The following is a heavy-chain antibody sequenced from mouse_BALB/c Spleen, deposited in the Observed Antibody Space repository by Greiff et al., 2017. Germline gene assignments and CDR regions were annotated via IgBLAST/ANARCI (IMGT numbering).Heavy chain of an antibody. CDR3: ARYEDYDFYAMDY. CDR1: GDSITSGY. J-gene: IGHJ4*01. Sequence: EVKLLESGPSLVKPSQTLSLTCSVTGDSITSGYWNWIRKFPGNKLEYMGYISYSGSTYYNPSLKSRISITRDTSKNQYYLQLNSVTTEDTATYYCARYEDYDFYAMDYWGQGTSVTVSS. V-gene: IGHV3-8*02. D-gene: IGHD2-4*01. CDR2: ISYSGST.